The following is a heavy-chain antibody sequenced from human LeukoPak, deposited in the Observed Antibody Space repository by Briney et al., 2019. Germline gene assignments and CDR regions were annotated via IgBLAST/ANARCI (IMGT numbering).Heavy chain of an antibody. CDR1: GFTFSSYS. J-gene: IGHJ6*02. CDR3: ARVWELRYYGMDV. CDR2: ISSSSCYI. V-gene: IGHV3-21*01. D-gene: IGHD1-26*01. Sequence: PGGSLRLSCAASGFTFSSYSMNLVRQAPGKGLEWVSSISSSSCYIYYADSVKGRFTISRDNAKNSLYLQMNSLRAEDTAVYYCARVWELRYYGMDVWGQGTTVTVSS.